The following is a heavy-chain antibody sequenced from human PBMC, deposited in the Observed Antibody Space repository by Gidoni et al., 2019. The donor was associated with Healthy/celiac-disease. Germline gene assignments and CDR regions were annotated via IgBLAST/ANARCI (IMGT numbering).Heavy chain of an antibody. CDR2: IYWDDDK. V-gene: IGHV2-5*02. CDR3: AHRRDSDSWVSP. D-gene: IGHD6-13*01. J-gene: IGHJ5*02. CDR1: GFSLSTSGVG. Sequence: QITLKESGPTLVKPTQTLTLTCTFSGFSLSTSGVGVGWIRQPPGKALEWLALIYWDDDKRYSPSLKSRLTITKDTSKNQVVLTMTNMYPVDTATYDCAHRRDSDSWVSPWGQGTLVTVSS.